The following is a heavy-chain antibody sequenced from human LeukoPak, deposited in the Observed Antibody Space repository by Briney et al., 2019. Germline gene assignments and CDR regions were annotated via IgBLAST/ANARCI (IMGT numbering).Heavy chain of an antibody. V-gene: IGHV3-9*01. Sequence: GGSLRLSCAASGFTFDDYAMHWVRQAPGKGLEWVSGISWNSGSIGYADSVKGRFTISRDNGKNSLYLQMNSLRAEDTALYYCAKDCDYYDSSGYYCFDYWGQGTLVTVSS. CDR1: GFTFDDYA. D-gene: IGHD3-22*01. J-gene: IGHJ4*02. CDR2: ISWNSGSI. CDR3: AKDCDYYDSSGYYCFDY.